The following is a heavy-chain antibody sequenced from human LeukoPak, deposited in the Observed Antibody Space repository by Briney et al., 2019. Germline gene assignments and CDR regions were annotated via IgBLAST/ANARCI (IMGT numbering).Heavy chain of an antibody. CDR1: GYTFTSYG. J-gene: IGHJ6*03. CDR3: ARDGTTDYGGNPKYYYYMDV. CDR2: ISAYNGNT. Sequence: ASVKVSCKASGYTFTSYGISWVRQAPGQGLEWMGWISAYNGNTNYAQKLQGRVTMTTDTSISTAYMELSRLRSDDTAVYYCARDGTTDYGGNPKYYYYMDVWGKGTTVTVSS. D-gene: IGHD4-23*01. V-gene: IGHV1-18*01.